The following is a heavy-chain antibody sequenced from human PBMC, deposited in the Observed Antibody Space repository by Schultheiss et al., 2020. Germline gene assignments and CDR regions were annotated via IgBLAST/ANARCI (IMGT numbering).Heavy chain of an antibody. J-gene: IGHJ4*02. CDR2: IYYSGST. Sequence: SETLSLTCTVSGGSISSYYWSWIRQPPGKGLEWIGYIYYSGSTYYNPSLKSRVTISVDTSKNQFSLELSSVTAADTAVYYCAREGEQQRNFDYWGQGTLVTVSS. D-gene: IGHD6-13*01. V-gene: IGHV4-59*12. CDR1: GGSISSYY. CDR3: AREGEQQRNFDY.